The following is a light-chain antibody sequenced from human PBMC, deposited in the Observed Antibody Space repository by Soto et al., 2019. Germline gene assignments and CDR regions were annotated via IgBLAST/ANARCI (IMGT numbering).Light chain of an antibody. CDR1: QSVNSD. CDR3: QQRRDWPPIT. Sequence: ETVLTQSPATLSLSSGERATLSCRASQSVNSDLAWYQQKPGQAPRLLIYDASNRATGIPARFSGSGSGTDFTLTISSVEPEDSAVYYCQQRRDWPPITFGQGTRLEIK. V-gene: IGKV3-11*01. CDR2: DAS. J-gene: IGKJ5*01.